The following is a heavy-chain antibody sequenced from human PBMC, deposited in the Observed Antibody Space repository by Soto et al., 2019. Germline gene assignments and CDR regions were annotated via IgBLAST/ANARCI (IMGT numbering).Heavy chain of an antibody. CDR3: AKDVRPDGYWDLDY. V-gene: IGHV3-23*01. CDR2: ISGSGGVT. J-gene: IGHJ4*02. CDR1: GLTFSNYG. Sequence: GASLRRSFAASGLTFSNYGRSWVRQAPGKGLEWVSVISGSGGVTYYADSVKGRFTISRDNSRNTLYLQMNSLRAEDTAVYYCAKDVRPDGYWDLDYWGQGT. D-gene: IGHD5-12*01.